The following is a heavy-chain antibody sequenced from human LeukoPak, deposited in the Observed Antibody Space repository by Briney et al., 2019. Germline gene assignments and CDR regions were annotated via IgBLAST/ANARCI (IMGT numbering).Heavy chain of an antibody. CDR1: GXSFTSHC. J-gene: IGHJ4*02. D-gene: IGHD3-10*01. V-gene: IGHV5-51*01. CDR2: VNPDDSDT. CDR3: ARLRWPRGGRSSFDY. Sequence: GESLKISCKGSGXSFTSHCIGWVRQMPGKGLEWMGIVNPDDSDTIYSPSFQGQVTISADESITTAYLQWSSLKASDTAMYYCARLRWPRGGRSSFDYWGQGALVTVSS.